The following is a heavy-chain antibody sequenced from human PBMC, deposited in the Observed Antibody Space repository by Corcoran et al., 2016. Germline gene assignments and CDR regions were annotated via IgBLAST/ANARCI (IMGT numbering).Heavy chain of an antibody. Sequence: QVQLQESGPGLVKPSETLSLTCTVSGGSISSYYWSWIRQPPGKGLEWIGYIYYSGSTNYNPSLKSRVTISVDTSKNQFSLKLSSVTAADTAVYYWARGYCSGGSCVSSWFDPWGQGTLVTVSS. V-gene: IGHV4-59*01. CDR1: GGSISSYY. D-gene: IGHD2-15*01. CDR3: ARGYCSGGSCVSSWFDP. CDR2: IYYSGST. J-gene: IGHJ5*02.